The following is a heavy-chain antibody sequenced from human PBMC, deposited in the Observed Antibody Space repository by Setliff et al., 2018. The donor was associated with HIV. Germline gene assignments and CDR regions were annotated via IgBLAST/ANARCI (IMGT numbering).Heavy chain of an antibody. Sequence: SETLSLTCTVSGGSIISRYWSWIRQPPGKGLEWIGYIFNNGSTNYNPSLKSRVTISVDTSKNQFSLKLSSVTAADTAVYYCARDNRVMALNYYYYYMDVWGKGTTVTVSS. CDR2: IFNNGST. V-gene: IGHV4-59*11. J-gene: IGHJ6*03. CDR1: GGSIISRY. CDR3: ARDNRVMALNYYYYYMDV. D-gene: IGHD2-21*01.